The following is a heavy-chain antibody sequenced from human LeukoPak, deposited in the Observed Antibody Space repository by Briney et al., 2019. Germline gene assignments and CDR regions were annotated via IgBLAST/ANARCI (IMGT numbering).Heavy chain of an antibody. D-gene: IGHD1-26*01. CDR2: IKKKRDGATT. J-gene: IGHJ4*02. CDR3: TGSQWATHDY. V-gene: IGHV3-15*01. Sequence: GGSLRLSCAASGFTFSSYGMHWVRQAPGKGLEWVGRIKKKRDGATTDYAAPVKGRFAISRDDSKNTVYLQMNSLKSEDSGVYYCTGSQWATHDYWGQGTLVIVSS. CDR1: GFTFSSYG.